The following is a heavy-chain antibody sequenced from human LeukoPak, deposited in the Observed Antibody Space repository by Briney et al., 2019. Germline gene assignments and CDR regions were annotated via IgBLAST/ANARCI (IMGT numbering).Heavy chain of an antibody. CDR2: ISGSGDNT. J-gene: IGHJ4*02. V-gene: IGHV3-23*01. D-gene: IGHD3-22*01. CDR3: AKGSYYDSSGSFYFDY. Sequence: GGSVRLSCAASGVTFSSDAMSWVRQAPGKGLEWVSSISGSGDNTYYADSVKGRFTISRDNSKNTLYVQVNSLGTEDTAAYYCAKGSYYDSSGSFYFDYWGQGTLVTVSS. CDR1: GVTFSSDA.